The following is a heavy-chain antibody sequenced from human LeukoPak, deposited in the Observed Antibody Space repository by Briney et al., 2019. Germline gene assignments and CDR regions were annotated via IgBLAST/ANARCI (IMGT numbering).Heavy chain of an antibody. CDR3: ARGGRGSAAVVAPRSFDI. CDR1: GFTFSSYA. D-gene: IGHD3-22*01. CDR2: ISYDGSNK. V-gene: IGHV3-30-3*01. Sequence: PGGSLRLSCAASGFTFSSYAMHWVRQAPGKGLEWVAVISYDGSNKYYADSVKGRFTISRDNSKSTLYLQMNSLRAEDSALYYCARGGRGSAAVVAPRSFDIWGQGTMVTVSS. J-gene: IGHJ3*02.